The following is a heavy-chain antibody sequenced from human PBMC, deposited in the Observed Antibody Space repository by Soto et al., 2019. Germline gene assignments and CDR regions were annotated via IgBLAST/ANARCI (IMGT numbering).Heavy chain of an antibody. CDR2: ISRSGDST. V-gene: IGHV3-23*01. Sequence: EVQLLESGGGLVQPGGSLRLSCAASGFTFSSYAMTWVRQAPGKGLEWVSTISRSGDSTYYRDSVKGRFTISRDNSKNTVYLKMNSLRAEDTAGYYCAKTDKFNPQSSGWANRFDYWGQGTLVTVSS. D-gene: IGHD6-19*01. J-gene: IGHJ4*02. CDR3: AKTDKFNPQSSGWANRFDY. CDR1: GFTFSSYA.